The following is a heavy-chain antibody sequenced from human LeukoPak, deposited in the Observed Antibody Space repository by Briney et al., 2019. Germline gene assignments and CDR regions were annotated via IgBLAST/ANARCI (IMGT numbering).Heavy chain of an antibody. CDR1: GYTFTSYG. J-gene: IGHJ6*03. CDR3: ARDGGLLWFGESRGYYYYMDV. Sequence: APVKVSCKASGYTFTSYGISWVRQAPGQGLEWMGWISAYNGNTNYAQKLQGRVTMTTDTSTSTAYMELRSLRSDDTAVYYCARDGGLLWFGESRGYYYYMDVWGKGTTVTISS. CDR2: ISAYNGNT. V-gene: IGHV1-18*01. D-gene: IGHD3-10*01.